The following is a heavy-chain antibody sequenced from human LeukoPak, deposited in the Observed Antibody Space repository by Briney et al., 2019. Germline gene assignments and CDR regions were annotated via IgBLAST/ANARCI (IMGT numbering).Heavy chain of an antibody. Sequence: ASVKVSCKASGGTFSSYAISWVRQAPGQGLEWMGGIIPIFGTANYAQKSQGRVTITADESTSTAYMELSSLRSDDTAVYYCARDWDCSGGSCPIDYWGQGTLVTVSS. CDR2: IIPIFGTA. D-gene: IGHD2-15*01. CDR1: GGTFSSYA. CDR3: ARDWDCSGGSCPIDY. J-gene: IGHJ4*02. V-gene: IGHV1-69*13.